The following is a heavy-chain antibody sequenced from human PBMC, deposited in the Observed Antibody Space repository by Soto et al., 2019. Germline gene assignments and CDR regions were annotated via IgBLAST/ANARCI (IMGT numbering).Heavy chain of an antibody. CDR3: VKGGNNHYFDY. D-gene: IGHD2-15*01. Sequence: QIQLVQSGAEVKKPGASLKVSCKTSGYTFTTYGISWVRQAPGQGLEWMGWISTYNGHTNYALKFQDRVTVTTDTSTSIADMELGSLGSDDTARYYCVKGGNNHYFDYWGQGTLVTVSS. CDR1: GYTFTTYG. CDR2: ISTYNGHT. J-gene: IGHJ4*02. V-gene: IGHV1-18*01.